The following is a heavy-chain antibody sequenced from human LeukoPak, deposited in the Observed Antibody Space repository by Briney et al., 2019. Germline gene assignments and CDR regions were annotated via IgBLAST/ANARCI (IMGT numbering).Heavy chain of an antibody. CDR1: GFTFSSYG. CDR3: SKGQTYYYDSSGYLYYFGY. J-gene: IGHJ4*02. V-gene: IGHV3-30*18. D-gene: IGHD3-22*01. CDR2: ISYDGSNK. Sequence: GSLRLSCAASGFTFSSYGMHWVRQAPGKGLEWVAVISYDGSNKYYADSVKGRFTISRDNSKNTLYLQMNSLRPEDTAVYYCSKGQTYYYDSSGYLYYFGYWGQGTLVTVSS.